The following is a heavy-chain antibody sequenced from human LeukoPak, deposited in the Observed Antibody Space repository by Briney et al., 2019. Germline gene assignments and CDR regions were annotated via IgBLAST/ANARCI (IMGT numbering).Heavy chain of an antibody. D-gene: IGHD4-17*01. V-gene: IGHV3-9*01. Sequence: PGRSLRLSCAASGFTFDDYAMHWVRQAPGKGLEWVSGMSWNSGSIGYADSVKGRFTISRDNAKNSLYLQMNSLRAEDTALYYCAKDRHTTVPKLEDDVFDIWGQGTMVTVSS. CDR3: AKDRHTTVPKLEDDVFDI. CDR2: MSWNSGSI. CDR1: GFTFDDYA. J-gene: IGHJ3*02.